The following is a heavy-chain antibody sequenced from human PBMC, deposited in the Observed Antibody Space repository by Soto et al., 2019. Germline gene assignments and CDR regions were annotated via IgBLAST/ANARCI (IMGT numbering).Heavy chain of an antibody. D-gene: IGHD3-22*01. V-gene: IGHV1-46*03. CDR2: INPSGGTT. Sequence: VASVKVSCKGSGYTFTNYYMHLVRQAPGQGLEWMGTINPSGGTTNYARKFQGRVTMTRDTSTSTVYMELSSLSSDDTAVYYCALYYYDSRGYIDPWGQGALVTVSS. CDR3: ALYYYDSRGYIDP. J-gene: IGHJ5*02. CDR1: GYTFTNYY.